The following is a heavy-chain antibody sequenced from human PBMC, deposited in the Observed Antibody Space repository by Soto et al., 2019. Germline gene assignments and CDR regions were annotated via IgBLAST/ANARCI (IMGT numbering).Heavy chain of an antibody. Sequence: GASVKVSCQASGYTFSSYDINWVRQATGQRLEWMGWINAGNGNTKYSQKFQGRVTITRDTSASTAYMELSSLRSEDTAVYYCARSIVVVTALDYWGQGTLVTVSS. J-gene: IGHJ4*02. CDR1: GYTFSSYD. V-gene: IGHV1-3*01. CDR3: ARSIVVVTALDY. D-gene: IGHD2-21*02. CDR2: INAGNGNT.